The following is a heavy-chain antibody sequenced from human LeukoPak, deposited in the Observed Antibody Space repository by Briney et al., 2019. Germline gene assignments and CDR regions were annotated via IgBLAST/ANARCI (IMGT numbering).Heavy chain of an antibody. CDR3: ARENCSGGSCSVAFDI. CDR2: INPNSGGT. J-gene: IGHJ3*02. D-gene: IGHD2-15*01. CDR1: GYTFTGYY. Sequence: ASVTVSCKASGYTFTGYYMHWVRQAPGQGLEWMGWINPNSGGTNYAQKFQGRVTMTRDTSISTAYMELSRLRSDDTAVYYCARENCSGGSCSVAFDIWGQGTMVTVSS. V-gene: IGHV1-2*02.